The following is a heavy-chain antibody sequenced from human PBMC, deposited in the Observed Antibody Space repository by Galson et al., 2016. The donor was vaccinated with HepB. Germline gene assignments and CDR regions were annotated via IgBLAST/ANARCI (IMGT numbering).Heavy chain of an antibody. J-gene: IGHJ4*02. CDR1: GFSLSTSGVG. CDR2: IYGNDDK. V-gene: IGHV2-5*01. CDR3: AHMDWYCNGGTCFDG. D-gene: IGHD2-15*01. Sequence: PALVKPTQTLTLTCTFSGFSLSTSGVGVGWIRQPPGKALEWLALIYGNDDKRCTPSLKNRLTITKDTSKSQVVLTMTNMDPVDTATYYCAHMDWYCNGGTCFDGWGQGTLVTVSS.